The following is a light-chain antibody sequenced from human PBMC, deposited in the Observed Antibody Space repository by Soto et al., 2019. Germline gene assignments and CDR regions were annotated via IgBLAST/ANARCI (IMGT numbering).Light chain of an antibody. J-gene: IGKJ4*01. Sequence: EIVLTQSPGTLPLSPGERATLSCRASQSVSSNYLVWYQQKPGQAPRPLIYGASTRATGIPARFSGSGSGTEFTLTISSLQSEDFAVYYCQQYNNWPLTFGGGTKVEIQ. CDR3: QQYNNWPLT. V-gene: IGKV3-15*01. CDR1: QSVSSN. CDR2: GAS.